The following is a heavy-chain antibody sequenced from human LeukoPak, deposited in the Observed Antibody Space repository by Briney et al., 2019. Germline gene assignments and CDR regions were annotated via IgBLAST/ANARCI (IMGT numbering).Heavy chain of an antibody. CDR3: ARLSGSYWDYFDY. D-gene: IGHD1-26*01. V-gene: IGHV5-51*01. J-gene: IGHJ4*02. CDR2: IYPGDSDT. CDR1: RYTFTSYW. Sequence: HGESLKISCKGSRYTFTSYWIGWLRQMPGKGLEWMGIIYPGDSDTRYSPSFQGQVTISADKSTSTAYLQWSSLKASDTAMYYCARLSGSYWDYFDYWGQGTLVTVPS.